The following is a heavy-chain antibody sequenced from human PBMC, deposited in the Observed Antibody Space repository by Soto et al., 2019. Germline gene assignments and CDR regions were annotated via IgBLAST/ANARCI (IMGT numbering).Heavy chain of an antibody. V-gene: IGHV3-30-3*01. CDR3: ASITYYDFWSGIDY. D-gene: IGHD3-3*01. CDR1: GFTFSSYA. Sequence: QVQLVESGGGVVQPGRSLRLSCAASGFTFSSYAMHWVRQAPGKGLEWVAVISYDGSNKYYADSVKGRFTISRDNSKNTLYLQMNSLRAEDTAVYYCASITYYDFWSGIDYWGQGTLFTVSS. CDR2: ISYDGSNK. J-gene: IGHJ4*02.